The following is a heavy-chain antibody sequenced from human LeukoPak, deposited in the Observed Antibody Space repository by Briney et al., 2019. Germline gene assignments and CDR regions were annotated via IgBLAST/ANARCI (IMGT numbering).Heavy chain of an antibody. D-gene: IGHD2-2*01. CDR2: IYSGGST. V-gene: IGHV3-66*02. Sequence: PGGSLRLSCAASGFTVSSNYMSWVRQAPGKGLEWVSVIYSGGSTYYADSVKGRFTISRDNSKNTLYPQMNSLGAEDTAVYYCATWGDIVVVPAAPRDYWGQGTLVTVSS. CDR1: GFTVSSNY. J-gene: IGHJ4*02. CDR3: ATWGDIVVVPAAPRDY.